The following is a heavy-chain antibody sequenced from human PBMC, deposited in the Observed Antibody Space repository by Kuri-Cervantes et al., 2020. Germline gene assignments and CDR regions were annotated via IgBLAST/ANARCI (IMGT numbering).Heavy chain of an antibody. V-gene: IGHV3-9*01. CDR3: SGGHYYYYMDV. J-gene: IGHJ6*03. D-gene: IGHD3-10*01. CDR2: ISWNSGSI. CDR1: GFTFDDYA. Sequence: SLKISCAASGFTFDDYAMHWVRQAPGKGLEWVSGISWNSGSIGYADSVKGRFTISRDNAKNSLYLQMNSLRAEDTAVYYCSGGHYYYYMDVWGKGTTVTVSS.